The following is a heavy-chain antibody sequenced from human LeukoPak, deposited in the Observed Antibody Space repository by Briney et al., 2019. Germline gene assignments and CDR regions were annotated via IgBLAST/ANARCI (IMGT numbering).Heavy chain of an antibody. Sequence: ASVKVSCKASGYTFATYGFCWVRQAPGHGLEWMGWISANTGKTVYARKFQGRVTMTTDTSTSTAYMELRSLRPDDTAVYYCAKVAGDRMDYWGQGTLLTVSS. J-gene: IGHJ4*02. CDR3: AKVAGDRMDY. V-gene: IGHV1-18*01. CDR1: GYTFATYG. D-gene: IGHD6-13*01. CDR2: ISANTGKT.